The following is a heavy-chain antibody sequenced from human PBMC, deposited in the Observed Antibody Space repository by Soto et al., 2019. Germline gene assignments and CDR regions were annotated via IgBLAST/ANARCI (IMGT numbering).Heavy chain of an antibody. CDR3: VRLIGNSWLDF. V-gene: IGHV6-1*01. CDR1: GDGVSSSSVT. Sequence: SQTLSLTCAVSGDGVSSSSVTWNWIRQSPSRGLEWLGRTYYRSKWYNDYAESVKSRITINPDTSKNQFSLHLNSVTPEDTAVYYCVRLIGNSWLDFWGQGTLGTVSS. CDR2: TYYRSKWYN. D-gene: IGHD1-26*01. J-gene: IGHJ5*01.